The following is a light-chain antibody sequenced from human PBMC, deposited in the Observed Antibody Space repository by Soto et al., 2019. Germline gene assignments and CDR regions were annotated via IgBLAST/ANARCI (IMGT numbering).Light chain of an antibody. Sequence: DIQMTQSPSILSASVGDRVTISCRASQSISSWLAWYQQKPGKAPNILIFDASTLETGVPSRFSGSEAETDFTLPISGLQPDDFATYYCHQYSSYPSTFGQGTKVEIK. J-gene: IGKJ1*01. V-gene: IGKV1-5*01. CDR1: QSISSW. CDR2: DAS. CDR3: HQYSSYPST.